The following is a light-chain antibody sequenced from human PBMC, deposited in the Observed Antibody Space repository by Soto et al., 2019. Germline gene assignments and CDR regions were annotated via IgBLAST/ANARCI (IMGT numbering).Light chain of an antibody. CDR3: QQYGDSLVT. J-gene: IGKJ5*01. V-gene: IGKV3-20*01. CDR1: QSVSSSN. Sequence: EIVFTQSPCTLSLSPGDRATLYCRASQSVSSSNLAWYQQKRGQSPRLLIYGASSRATGIPDRFSGSGSGPDFTLTISRLEPEDFAVYYCQQYGDSLVTFGQGTRLEIK. CDR2: GAS.